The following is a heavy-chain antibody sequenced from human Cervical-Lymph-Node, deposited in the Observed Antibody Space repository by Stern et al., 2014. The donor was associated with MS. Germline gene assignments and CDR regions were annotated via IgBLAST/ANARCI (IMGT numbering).Heavy chain of an antibody. Sequence: EVQLVQSGGGLVQPGGSLKLSCAASGFTFSGSAMHWVRQASGKGLEWVGRSRSKANTYATAYAASVKGRFTISRDDSKNTAYLQMNSLKTEDTAVYYCTRFHYGSGSYDYWGQGTLVTVSS. D-gene: IGHD3-10*01. V-gene: IGHV3-73*01. J-gene: IGHJ4*02. CDR2: SRSKANTYAT. CDR1: GFTFSGSA. CDR3: TRFHYGSGSYDY.